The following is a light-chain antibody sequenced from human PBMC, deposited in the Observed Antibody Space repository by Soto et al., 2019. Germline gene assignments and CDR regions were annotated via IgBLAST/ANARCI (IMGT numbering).Light chain of an antibody. J-gene: IGLJ1*01. CDR1: SSDVGGYNS. CDR3: SSYVGSNNCDV. CDR2: EVT. V-gene: IGLV2-8*01. Sequence: QSVLTQPPSASGSPGQSVTISCTGTSSDVGGYNSVSWYQHHPGKAPKLMIYEVTKRPSGVPDRFSGSKSGNTASLTVSGLQAEDEADYYCSSYVGSNNCDVFGTGTKLTVL.